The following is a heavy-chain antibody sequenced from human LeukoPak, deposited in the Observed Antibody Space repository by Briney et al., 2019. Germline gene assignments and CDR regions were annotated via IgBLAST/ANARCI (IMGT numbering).Heavy chain of an antibody. CDR2: INTNTGNP. V-gene: IGHV7-4-1*02. CDR3: ARVMTLPNYDRGPRGPREWFDP. D-gene: IGHD3-9*01. Sequence: GASVKVSCKASGYTFTSYAMNWVRQAPGQGLEWMGWINTNTGNPTYAQGFTGRFVFSLDTSVSTAYLQISSLKAEDTAVYYCARVMTLPNYDRGPRGPREWFDPWGQGTLVTVSS. J-gene: IGHJ5*02. CDR1: GYTFTSYA.